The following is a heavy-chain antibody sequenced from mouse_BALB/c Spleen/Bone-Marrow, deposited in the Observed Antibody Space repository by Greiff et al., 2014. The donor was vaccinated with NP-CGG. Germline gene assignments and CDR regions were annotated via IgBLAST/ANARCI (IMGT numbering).Heavy chain of an antibody. CDR1: GYSFTSYT. V-gene: IGHV1-4*01. CDR3: ARGWDYEGYFDY. D-gene: IGHD2-4*01. CDR2: INPSSGYT. Sequence: VQLQESGAELASPGASVKMSCKASGYSFTSYTMHWVKQRPGQGLEWIGYINPSSGYTNYNQKFKDKATLTADKSSSTAYMQLSSLTSEDSAVYYCARGWDYEGYFDYWGQGTTLTVSS. J-gene: IGHJ2*01.